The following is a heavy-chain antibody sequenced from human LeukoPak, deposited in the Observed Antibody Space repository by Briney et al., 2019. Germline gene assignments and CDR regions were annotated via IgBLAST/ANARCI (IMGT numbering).Heavy chain of an antibody. CDR1: GYG. D-gene: IGHD6-6*01. V-gene: IGHV1-18*01. J-gene: IGHJ4*02. Sequence: ASVKVSCKASGYGVSWVRQAPGQGLEWMGWITTYNGNTKFSQNLQGRVTMTTDTSTSTAYMELRSLRSDDTAVYYCASFMVAARHFDNWGQGTLVTVSS. CDR2: ITTYNGNT. CDR3: ASFMVAARHFDN.